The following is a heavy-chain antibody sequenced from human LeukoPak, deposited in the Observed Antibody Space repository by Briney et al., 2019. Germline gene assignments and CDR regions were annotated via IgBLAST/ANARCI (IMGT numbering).Heavy chain of an antibody. D-gene: IGHD6-13*01. V-gene: IGHV1-2*02. CDR3: ARVRIGQQLDKYYYYAMDV. CDR2: INPNSGGT. Sequence: ASVKVSCTASGYTFTSYYIHWVRQAPGQGLEWMGWINPNSGGTNYAQKFQGRVTMTTDTSISTAYMEVSRLRSDDTAVYYCARVRIGQQLDKYYYYAMDVWGQGTTVTVSS. J-gene: IGHJ6*02. CDR1: GYTFTSYY.